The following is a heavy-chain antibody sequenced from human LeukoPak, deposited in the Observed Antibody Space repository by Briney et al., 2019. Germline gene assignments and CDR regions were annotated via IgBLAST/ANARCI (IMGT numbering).Heavy chain of an antibody. J-gene: IGHJ4*02. CDR3: ARVLHYYGSGSYPLHDY. Sequence: ASVKVSCKSSGYTFTVYYMHWVRQAPGQGLEWMGWINPNSGGTNYAQKFQGRVTMTRDTSISTAYMELSRLRSDDTAVYYCARVLHYYGSGSYPLHDYWGQGTLVTVSS. CDR2: INPNSGGT. CDR1: GYTFTVYY. D-gene: IGHD3-10*01. V-gene: IGHV1-2*02.